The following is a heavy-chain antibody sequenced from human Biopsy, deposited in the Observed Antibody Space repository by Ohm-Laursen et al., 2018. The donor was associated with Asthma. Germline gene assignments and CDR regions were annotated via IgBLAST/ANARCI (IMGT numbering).Heavy chain of an antibody. CDR1: GYTFNSAG. CDR2: ISVYNGNT. J-gene: IGHJ6*02. CDR3: ARAVDYSHYYGLDV. Sequence: SSVKVSCKTSGYTFNSAGITWVRQAPGQGLEWMGWISVYNGNTKVAQKLQDRVTMITDTSTSTAYMELRSLRSDDTAVYFCARAVDYSHYYGLDVWGQGTTVTVS. D-gene: IGHD3-10*01. V-gene: IGHV1-18*01.